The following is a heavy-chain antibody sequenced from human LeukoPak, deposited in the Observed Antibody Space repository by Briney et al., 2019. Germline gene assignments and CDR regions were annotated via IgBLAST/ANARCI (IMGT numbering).Heavy chain of an antibody. CDR1: GGSISNNNYY. CDR3: ARIYYYDSSGYYFDY. CDR2: IYYSGST. Sequence: PSETLSLTCTVSGGSISNNNYYWGWIRQPPGKGLEWIGSIYYSGSTYYNPSLKSRVTISVDTSKNQFSLKLNSVTAADTAVYYCARIYYYDSSGYYFDYWGQGTLVTVSS. D-gene: IGHD3-22*01. J-gene: IGHJ4*02. V-gene: IGHV4-39*07.